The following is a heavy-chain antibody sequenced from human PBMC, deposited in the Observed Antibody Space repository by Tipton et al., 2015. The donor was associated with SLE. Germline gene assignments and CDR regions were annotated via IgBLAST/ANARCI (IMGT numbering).Heavy chain of an antibody. CDR2: IYGGGST. V-gene: IGHV3-53*05. D-gene: IGHD2-15*01. CDR1: GFTVSSNY. CDR3: AREECSGGSCFDF. Sequence: SLRLSCAASGFTVSSNYMSWVRQAPGKGLEWVSVIYGGGSTNYADSRKGRFTISRDKSKSTLSLQMNSLRAEDTAVYFCAREECSGGSCFDFWGQGTLVTVSS. J-gene: IGHJ4*02.